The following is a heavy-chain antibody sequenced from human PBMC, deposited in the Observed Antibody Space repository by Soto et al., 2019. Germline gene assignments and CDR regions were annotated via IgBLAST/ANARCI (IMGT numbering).Heavy chain of an antibody. CDR1: GGTFSSYA. CDR2: IIPIFGTA. CDR3: ARVWGYCSGGSCYYYYYGMDV. V-gene: IGHV1-69*12. J-gene: IGHJ6*02. Sequence: QVQLVQSGAEVKKPGSSVKVSCKASGGTFSSYAISWVRQAPGQGLEWMGGIIPIFGTANYAQKFQGRVTITADEYTSTAYMELSSLRSEDTAVYYCARVWGYCSGGSCYYYYYGMDVWGQGTTVTVSS. D-gene: IGHD2-15*01.